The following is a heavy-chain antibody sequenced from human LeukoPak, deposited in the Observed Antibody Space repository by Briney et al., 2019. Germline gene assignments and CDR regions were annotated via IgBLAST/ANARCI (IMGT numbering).Heavy chain of an antibody. CDR3: ARDFYLDY. CDR2: INANSGGT. CDR1: GYTFTNYY. Sequence: GASVKVSCKTSGYTFTNYYVHWVRQAPGQGLEWMGWINANSGGTNYAQKFQGRVTMTRDTSIYTAYMELSRLRSDDTAVYYRARDFYLDYWGQGTLVTVSS. J-gene: IGHJ4*02. V-gene: IGHV1-2*02.